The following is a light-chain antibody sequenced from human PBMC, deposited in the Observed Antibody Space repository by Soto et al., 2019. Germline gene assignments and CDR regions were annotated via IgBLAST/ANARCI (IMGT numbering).Light chain of an antibody. V-gene: IGKV3D-20*02. CDR2: GAS. CDR3: QQRSNWPIT. J-gene: IGKJ5*01. CDR1: RTVTNNQ. Sequence: EIVLTQSPGTLSLSPGERATLSCRASRTVTNNQLAWYQQKPGQAPRLLIYGASNRATGIPDRFSGSGSGTDFTLSISRLEPEDFAVYYCQQRSNWPITFGQGTRLEI.